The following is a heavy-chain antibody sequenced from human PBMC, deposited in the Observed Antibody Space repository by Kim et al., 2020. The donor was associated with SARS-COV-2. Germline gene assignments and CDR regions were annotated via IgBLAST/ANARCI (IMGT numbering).Heavy chain of an antibody. CDR2: IIPILGIA. CDR1: GGTFSSYA. J-gene: IGHJ6*02. Sequence: SVKVSCKASGGTFSSYAISWVRQAPGQGLEWMGRIIPILGIANYAQKFQGRVTITADKSTSTAYMELSSLRSEDTAVYYCARQSVTNNPPVYYYYGMDVWGQGTTVTVSS. D-gene: IGHD1-1*01. V-gene: IGHV1-69*04. CDR3: ARQSVTNNPPVYYYYGMDV.